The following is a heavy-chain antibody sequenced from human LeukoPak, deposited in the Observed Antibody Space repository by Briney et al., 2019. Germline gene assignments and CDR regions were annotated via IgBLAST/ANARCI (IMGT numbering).Heavy chain of an antibody. Sequence: GGSLRLSCAASGFTFSSYSMNWVRQAPGKGLEWVGRIKSKTDGGTTDYAAPVKGRFTISRDDSKNTLYLQMNSLKTEDTAVYYCTTDSLEIAAADCFDYWGQGTLVTVSS. J-gene: IGHJ4*02. CDR2: IKSKTDGGTT. CDR3: TTDSLEIAAADCFDY. CDR1: GFTFSSYS. V-gene: IGHV3-15*01. D-gene: IGHD6-13*01.